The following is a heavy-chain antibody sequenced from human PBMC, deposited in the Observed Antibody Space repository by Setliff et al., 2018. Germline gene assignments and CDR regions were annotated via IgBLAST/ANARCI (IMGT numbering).Heavy chain of an antibody. J-gene: IGHJ4*02. CDR3: AKDSLSGWSAVDY. CDR2: VSFDGRNK. V-gene: IGHV3-30*18. D-gene: IGHD6-19*01. CDR1: GFIFSNFG. Sequence: GESLKISCGASGFIFSNFGMHWVRQAPGKGLEWVAAVSFDGRNKYYEDSVKGRFTISRDDSKNTLYLQMNSLRPEDTAVYYCAKDSLSGWSAVDYWGQGTLVTAPQ.